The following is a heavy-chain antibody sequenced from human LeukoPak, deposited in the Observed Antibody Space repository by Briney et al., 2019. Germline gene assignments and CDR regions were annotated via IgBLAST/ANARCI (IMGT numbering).Heavy chain of an antibody. Sequence: ASVKVSCKASGYTFTGYYMHWVRQAPGQGLEWTGWINPNSGGTNYAQKFQGRVTMTRDTSISTAYMELSRLRSDDTAVYYCARVAVAGTRWFDPWGQGTLVTVSS. J-gene: IGHJ5*02. V-gene: IGHV1-2*02. CDR1: GYTFTGYY. CDR2: INPNSGGT. CDR3: ARVAVAGTRWFDP. D-gene: IGHD6-19*01.